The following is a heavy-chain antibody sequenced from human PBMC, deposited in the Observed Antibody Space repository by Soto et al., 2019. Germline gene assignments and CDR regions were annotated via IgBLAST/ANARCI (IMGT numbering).Heavy chain of an antibody. Sequence: GGSLRLSCAASGFTFSNAWMSWVRQAPGKGLEWVGRIKSKTDGGTTDYAAPVKGRFTISRDDSKNTLYLQMNSLKTEDTAVYYCTTDRFCSGGSCYGAFDIWGQGTMVTVSS. CDR2: IKSKTDGGTT. D-gene: IGHD2-15*01. CDR3: TTDRFCSGGSCYGAFDI. J-gene: IGHJ3*02. CDR1: GFTFSNAW. V-gene: IGHV3-15*01.